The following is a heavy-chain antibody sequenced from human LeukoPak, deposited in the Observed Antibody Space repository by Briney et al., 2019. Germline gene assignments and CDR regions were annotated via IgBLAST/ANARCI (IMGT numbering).Heavy chain of an antibody. V-gene: IGHV1-18*01. J-gene: IGHJ6*02. Sequence: GASVKVSCKASGYTCTSYGISWVRQAPGQGLEWMGWISAYNGNTNYAQKLQGRVTMTTDTSTSTAYMELRSLRSDDTAVYYCARATGLIVVVVAADSYYGMDVWGQGTTVTVSS. CDR2: ISAYNGNT. D-gene: IGHD2-15*01. CDR3: ARATGLIVVVVAADSYYGMDV. CDR1: GYTCTSYG.